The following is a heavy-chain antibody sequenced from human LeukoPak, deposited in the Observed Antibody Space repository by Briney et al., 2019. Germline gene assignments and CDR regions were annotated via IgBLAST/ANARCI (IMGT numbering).Heavy chain of an antibody. D-gene: IGHD3-22*01. J-gene: IGHJ4*02. CDR3: AKWEGSSGCAFDY. CDR2: ISGSGTAT. V-gene: IGHV3-23*01. CDR1: GFTLSSYG. Sequence: GGSLRLSCAASGFTLSSYGMNWVRQAPGKGLEWVSTISGSGTATYYADSVKGRFTISRDNSKNTLYLQMNSLRAEDTAVYYCAKWEGSSGCAFDYWGQGTLVTVSS.